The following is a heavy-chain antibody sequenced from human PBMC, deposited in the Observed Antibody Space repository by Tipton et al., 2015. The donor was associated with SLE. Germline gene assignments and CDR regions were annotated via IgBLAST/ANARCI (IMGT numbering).Heavy chain of an antibody. CDR1: GGSSNSSRFC. D-gene: IGHD6-19*01. J-gene: IGHJ6*03. V-gene: IGHV4-39*07. CDR3: VKGQEVAATNYYYYMDV. Sequence: TLSLTCTVSGGSSNSSRFCWRWIRQTPGKGLEGIGSIYYLGGTYHNPSLKSRVTISLGTSMSPVSLKLSSVTAADTAIYYCVKGQEVAATNYYYYMDVWGKGTAVTVS. CDR2: IYYLGGT.